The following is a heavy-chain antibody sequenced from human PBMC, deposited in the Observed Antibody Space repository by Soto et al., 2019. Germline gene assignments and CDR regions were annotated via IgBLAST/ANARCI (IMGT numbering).Heavy chain of an antibody. D-gene: IGHD1-1*01. CDR2: ISAHNGNT. CDR1: GYTFTSYG. J-gene: IGHJ4*02. Sequence: QVHLVQSGAEVKKPGASVKVSCKGSGYTFTSYGITWVRQAPGQGLEWMGWISAHNGNTNDAQKLQGRVAVTRDTSTSTACMELRSVRSADTAVYYCARGRYGDYWGQGALVTVSS. CDR3: ARGRYGDY. V-gene: IGHV1-18*01.